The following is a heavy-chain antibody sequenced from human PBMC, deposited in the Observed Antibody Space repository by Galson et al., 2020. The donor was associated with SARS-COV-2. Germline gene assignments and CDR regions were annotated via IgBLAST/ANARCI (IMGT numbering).Heavy chain of an antibody. Sequence: GGSLRLSCAASGLTVSTNYMTWVRQAPGKGLEWVSLIYSGGGPYYADSVKGKFTISRDNSKNTLYLQMNSLSAEDTAVYYCAGAHKDCTGDICNGDYWGQGTLVTVSS. CDR2: IYSGGGP. V-gene: IGHV3-66*01. CDR3: AGAHKDCTGDICNGDY. D-gene: IGHD2-8*02. CDR1: GLTVSTNY. J-gene: IGHJ4*02.